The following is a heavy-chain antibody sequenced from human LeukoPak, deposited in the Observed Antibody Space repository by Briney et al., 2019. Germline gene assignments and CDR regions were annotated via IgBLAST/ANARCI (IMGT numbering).Heavy chain of an antibody. D-gene: IGHD4-11*01. CDR2: INNNGDTT. V-gene: IGHV3-23*01. Sequence: SGGSLRLSCAAPGFTFSSYAMSWVRQAPGKGLEWVSTINNNGDTTNYADSVKGRFTISRDNSKNTLYLQMNSLRAEDTASYYCARGGGNYFDPWGQGTLVTVSS. CDR1: GFTFSSYA. J-gene: IGHJ5*02. CDR3: ARGGGNYFDP.